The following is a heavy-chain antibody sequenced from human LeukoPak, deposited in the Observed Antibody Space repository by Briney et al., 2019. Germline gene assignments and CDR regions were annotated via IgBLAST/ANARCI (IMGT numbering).Heavy chain of an antibody. Sequence: GGSLRLSCAASGFTFNNYWVTWVRQAPGKGLEWVANIKQDESEKYYVDSVKGRFTISRDNSKNTLYLQMNSLRAEDTAVYYCAKLGRGIAAATELDYWGQGTLVTVSS. D-gene: IGHD6-13*01. CDR3: AKLGRGIAAATELDY. V-gene: IGHV3-7*03. CDR1: GFTFNNYW. J-gene: IGHJ4*02. CDR2: IKQDESEK.